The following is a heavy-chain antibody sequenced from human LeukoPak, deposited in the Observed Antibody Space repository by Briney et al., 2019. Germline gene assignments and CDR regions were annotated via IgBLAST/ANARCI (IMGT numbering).Heavy chain of an antibody. CDR1: GFTFSSYG. J-gene: IGHJ4*02. CDR3: AKDLADYSNPGAY. CDR2: IRYDGSNK. V-gene: IGHV3-30*02. Sequence: GGSLRLSCAASGFTFSSYGMHWVRQAPGKGLEGVAFIRYDGSNKYYADSVKGRFTISRDNSKNTLYLQMNSLRAEDTAVYYCAKDLADYSNPGAYWGQGTLVTVSS. D-gene: IGHD4-11*01.